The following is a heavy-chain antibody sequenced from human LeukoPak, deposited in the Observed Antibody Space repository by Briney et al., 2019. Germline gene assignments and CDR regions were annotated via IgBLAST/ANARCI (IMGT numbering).Heavy chain of an antibody. V-gene: IGHV1-69*13. CDR2: IIPIFGTA. J-gene: IGHJ4*02. Sequence: SVKVSCKASGGTFSSYAISWVRQAPGQGLEWMGGIIPIFGTANYAQKFQGRVTITADESTSTAYMELSSLRSEDTAVYYCARDKYCSGGSCYTFDYWGQGTLVTVSS. CDR3: ARDKYCSGGSCYTFDY. D-gene: IGHD2-15*01. CDR1: GGTFSSYA.